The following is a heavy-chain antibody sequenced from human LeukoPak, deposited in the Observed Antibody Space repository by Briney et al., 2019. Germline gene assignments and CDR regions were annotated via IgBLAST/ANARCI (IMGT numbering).Heavy chain of an antibody. Sequence: GGSLRLSCAASGFTVSSNYMSWVRQAPGKGLEWVSVIYSGGSTYYADSVKGRFTISRDNSKNTLYLQMNSLRAEDTAVYYCARDQYGRGGWFDPWGQGTLVTVSS. CDR3: ARDQYGRGGWFDP. CDR1: GFTVSSNY. V-gene: IGHV3-66*01. J-gene: IGHJ5*02. CDR2: IYSGGST. D-gene: IGHD3-10*01.